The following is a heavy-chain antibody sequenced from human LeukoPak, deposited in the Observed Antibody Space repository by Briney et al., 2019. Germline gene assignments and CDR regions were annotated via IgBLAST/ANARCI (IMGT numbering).Heavy chain of an antibody. CDR3: ARSSIAVAGNYFDY. D-gene: IGHD6-19*01. V-gene: IGHV4-39*07. CDR1: GGSISSSSYY. J-gene: IGHJ4*02. CDR2: IYYSGST. Sequence: SETLSLTCTVSGGSISSSSYYWGWIRQPPGKGLEWIGSIYYSGSTYYNPSLKSRVTISVDTSKNQFSLKLSSVTAADTAVYYCARSSIAVAGNYFDYWGQGTLVTVSS.